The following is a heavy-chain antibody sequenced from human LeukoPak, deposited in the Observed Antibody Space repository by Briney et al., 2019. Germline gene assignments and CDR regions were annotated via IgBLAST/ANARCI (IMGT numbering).Heavy chain of an antibody. J-gene: IGHJ6*03. D-gene: IGHD5-12*01. CDR2: ISYDGSNK. CDR3: ARGGYNYYYYMDV. CDR1: GFTFSSYW. Sequence: GGSLRLSCAASGFTFSSYWMTGFRQAPGKGLEWVAVISYDGSNKYYADSVKGRFTISRDTSKNTLYLQMNSLRAEDTAVYYCARGGYNYYYYMDVWGKGTTVTVSS. V-gene: IGHV3-30-3*01.